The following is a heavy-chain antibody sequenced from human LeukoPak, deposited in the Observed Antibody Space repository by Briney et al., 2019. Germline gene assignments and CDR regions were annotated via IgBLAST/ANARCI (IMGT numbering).Heavy chain of an antibody. CDR2: INPNSGGT. CDR3: GRVGRSWDNTAFDY. CDR1: GYTFTGYY. J-gene: IGHJ4*02. D-gene: IGHD6-13*01. V-gene: IGHV1-2*02. Sequence: ASVKLSCTASGYTFTGYYLHWVRQAPGQGLEWMGCINPNSGGTNYAQKFQGRVTMTRDTSISTAYMELSSLRSDDTAVYYCGRVGRSWDNTAFDYWGQGTLVTVSS.